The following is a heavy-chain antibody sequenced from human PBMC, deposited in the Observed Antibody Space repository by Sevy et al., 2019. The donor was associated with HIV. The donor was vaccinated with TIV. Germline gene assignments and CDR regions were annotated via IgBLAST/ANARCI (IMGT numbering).Heavy chain of an antibody. Sequence: GGSLRLSCAASGFTFSTYAMSWVRQAPGKGLEWVSGIDISGGNTYYADSVRGRFTVSRDNSKNTVFLQLNSLRVEDTALYYCAKEWTHLTYWFGEFDYWGHGTRVTVSS. V-gene: IGHV3-23*01. CDR1: GFTFSTYA. CDR2: IDISGGNT. CDR3: AKEWTHLTYWFGEFDY. D-gene: IGHD3-10*01. J-gene: IGHJ4*01.